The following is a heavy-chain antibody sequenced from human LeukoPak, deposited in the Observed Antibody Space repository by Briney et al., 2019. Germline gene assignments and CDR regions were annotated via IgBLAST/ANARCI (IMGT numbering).Heavy chain of an antibody. J-gene: IGHJ4*02. Sequence: GGSLRLSCAASGFTFSSYAMSWVHQAPGKGLEWVSAISGSGSNTHYADSVKGRFTISRDNSKNTLYLQMNSLRAEDTAVYYCAKSPSGGAVAGAWDYWGQGTLVTVSS. CDR3: AKSPSGGAVAGAWDY. CDR1: GFTFSSYA. CDR2: ISGSGSNT. V-gene: IGHV3-23*01. D-gene: IGHD6-19*01.